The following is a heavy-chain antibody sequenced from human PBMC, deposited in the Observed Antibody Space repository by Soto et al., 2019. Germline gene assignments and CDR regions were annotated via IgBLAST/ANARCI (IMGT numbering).Heavy chain of an antibody. V-gene: IGHV3-30-3*01. D-gene: IGHD6-13*01. Sequence: QVQLVESGGGVVQPGRSLRLSCAASGFTFSSYAMHWVRQAPGKGLEWVAVISYDGSNKYYADSVKGRFTISRDNSKNTLYLQMNSLRAEDTAVYYCAKEIYSSSWYSAFGSWGQGTLVTVSS. J-gene: IGHJ5*02. CDR3: AKEIYSSSWYSAFGS. CDR2: ISYDGSNK. CDR1: GFTFSSYA.